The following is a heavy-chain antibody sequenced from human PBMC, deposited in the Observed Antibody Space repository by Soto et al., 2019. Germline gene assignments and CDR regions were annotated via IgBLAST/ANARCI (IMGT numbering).Heavy chain of an antibody. V-gene: IGHV1-18*01. CDR1: GYTFPRYA. Sequence: QVQLVQSGAEVAKPGASVKVSCKASGYTFPRYAISWVRQAPGQGLEWMGWVSAHNGDTAYAQNLQGRLTMTTEAPTTTVYMELRKITPDDTAIYYCARERPDGGGGRYFDTWGQGTLVTVSP. CDR2: VSAHNGDT. J-gene: IGHJ4*02. D-gene: IGHD1-26*01. CDR3: ARERPDGGGGRYFDT.